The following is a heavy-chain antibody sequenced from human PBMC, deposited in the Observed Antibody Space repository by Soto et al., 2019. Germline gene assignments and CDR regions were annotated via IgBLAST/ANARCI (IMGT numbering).Heavy chain of an antibody. D-gene: IGHD6-19*01. V-gene: IGHV1-18*04. Sequence: ASVKVSCKASGYTFTSNSIGWVRQAPGQGLEWMGWINVYNGNTKYAQQLQGRVTLTTDTSTSTAYMDLRSLRSDDAAVYYCAGISSASSGWWPDYWGQGTLVTVSS. CDR2: INVYNGNT. CDR1: GYTFTSNS. J-gene: IGHJ4*02. CDR3: AGISSASSGWWPDY.